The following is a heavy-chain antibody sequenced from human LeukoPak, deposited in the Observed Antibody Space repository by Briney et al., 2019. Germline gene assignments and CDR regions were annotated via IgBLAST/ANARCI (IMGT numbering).Heavy chain of an antibody. CDR3: ARESNSSGYLNYGMDV. Sequence: ASVKVSCKASGYTFTSYGISWVRQAPGQGLEWMGWISAYNGNTNYAQKLQGRVTMTTDTSTSTAYMELSSLRSEDTAVYYCARESNSSGYLNYGMDVWGQGTTVTVSS. V-gene: IGHV1-18*01. CDR1: GYTFTSYG. D-gene: IGHD3-22*01. CDR2: ISAYNGNT. J-gene: IGHJ6*02.